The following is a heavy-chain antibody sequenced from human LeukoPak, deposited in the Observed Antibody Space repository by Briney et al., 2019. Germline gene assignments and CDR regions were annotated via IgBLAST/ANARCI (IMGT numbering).Heavy chain of an antibody. D-gene: IGHD6-6*01. V-gene: IGHV3-9*01. CDR3: AKREDSTNFDY. Sequence: GGSLRLSCAASGFTFDDYAMHWVRQAPGKGLEWVSGISWNSGSIGYADSVKGRFTISRDNAKNTLYLQMNSLRAEDTAVYYCAKREDSTNFDYWGQGTLVTVSS. CDR1: GFTFDDYA. J-gene: IGHJ4*02. CDR2: ISWNSGSI.